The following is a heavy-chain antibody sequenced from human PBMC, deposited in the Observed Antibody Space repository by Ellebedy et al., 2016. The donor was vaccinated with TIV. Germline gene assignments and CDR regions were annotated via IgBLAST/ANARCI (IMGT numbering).Heavy chain of an antibody. D-gene: IGHD2-21*01. V-gene: IGHV3-11*01. Sequence: GGSLRLSXAASGFLFSDYYMTWFRQGPGKGLEWVADIDYSGTSIDQAESLKGRFFVSRDNAAKSLFLELTSLRVEDTAVYYCARGGAIHYSYWGRWSDPWGQGTLVTVSS. CDR1: GFLFSDYY. CDR2: IDYSGTSI. CDR3: ARGGAIHYSYWGRWSDP. J-gene: IGHJ5*02.